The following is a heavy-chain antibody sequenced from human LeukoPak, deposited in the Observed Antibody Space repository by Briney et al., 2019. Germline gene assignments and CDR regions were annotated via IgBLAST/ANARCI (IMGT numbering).Heavy chain of an antibody. CDR2: IIPILGIA. D-gene: IGHD3-22*01. V-gene: IGHV1-69*04. Sequence: SVKVSSKASGGTFSSYAISWVRQAPGQGLEWMGRIIPILGIANYAQKFQGRVTITADKSTSTAYMELSSLRSEDTAVYYCASGGDYYDSSGYRWFDPWGQGTLVTVSS. CDR1: GGTFSSYA. CDR3: ASGGDYYDSSGYRWFDP. J-gene: IGHJ5*02.